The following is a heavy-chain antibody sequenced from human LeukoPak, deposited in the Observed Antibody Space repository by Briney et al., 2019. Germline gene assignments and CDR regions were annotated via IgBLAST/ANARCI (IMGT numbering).Heavy chain of an antibody. Sequence: GGSLRLSCTASVITFSTYAMSWVRHTPGKGLEGVSAISGSGRSPYYADSVKGHFTISRDNSKNTLYLQMNSLRAEDTAVYYCARLDDSGLDYWGQGTLVTVSS. V-gene: IGHV3-23*01. J-gene: IGHJ4*02. CDR3: ARLDDSGLDY. CDR2: ISGSGRSP. CDR1: VITFSTYA. D-gene: IGHD6-19*01.